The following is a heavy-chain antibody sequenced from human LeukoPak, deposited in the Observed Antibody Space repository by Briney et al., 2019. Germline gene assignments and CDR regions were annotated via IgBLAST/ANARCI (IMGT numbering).Heavy chain of an antibody. Sequence: SETLSLTCTVSGGSISSSSYYWGWIRQPPGKGLEWIGSIYYSGSTYYNPSLKSRVTISVDTSKNQFSLKLSSVTAADTAVCYCARSYSNYVYYYYYMDVWGKGTTVTVSS. CDR3: ARSYSNYVYYYYYMDV. J-gene: IGHJ6*03. CDR2: IYYSGST. CDR1: GGSISSSSYY. D-gene: IGHD4-11*01. V-gene: IGHV4-39*01.